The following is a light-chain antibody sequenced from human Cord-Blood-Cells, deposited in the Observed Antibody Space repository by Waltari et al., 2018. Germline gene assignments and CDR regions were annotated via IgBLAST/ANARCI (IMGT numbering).Light chain of an antibody. CDR2: DVS. J-gene: IGLJ3*02. CDR3: SSYTSSSTRV. CDR1: SSDVGGYNY. Sequence: QSALTQPASVSGSPGQSITISCTGTSSDVGGYNYVPWYQQHPGKAPKLMIYDVSNRPSGFSNRFSGSKSGNTASLTISGLQAEDEADYYCSSYTSSSTRVFGGGTKLTVL. V-gene: IGLV2-14*01.